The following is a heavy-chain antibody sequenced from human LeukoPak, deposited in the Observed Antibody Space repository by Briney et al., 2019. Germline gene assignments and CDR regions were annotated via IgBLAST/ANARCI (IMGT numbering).Heavy chain of an antibody. CDR2: ISYDGSNK. Sequence: PGGSLRLSCAASGFTFSSYAMHWVRQAPGKGLEWVAVISYDGSNKYYADSVKGRFTISRDNSKNTLYLQMNSLRSEDTAVYYCARGDTYSSGWYDSWGQGTLVTVSS. J-gene: IGHJ5*02. CDR1: GFTFSSYA. V-gene: IGHV3-30*04. CDR3: ARGDTYSSGWYDS. D-gene: IGHD6-19*01.